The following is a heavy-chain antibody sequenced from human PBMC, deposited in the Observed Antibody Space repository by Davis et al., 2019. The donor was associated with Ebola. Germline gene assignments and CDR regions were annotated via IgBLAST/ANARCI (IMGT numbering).Heavy chain of an antibody. V-gene: IGHV4-61*01. Sequence: SETLSLTCTVSGGSVSSGSYYWSWIRQPPGKGLEWIGYIYYSGSTNYNPSLKSRVTISVDTSKNQFSLKLSSVTAADTAVYYCARGDYDFWSGYPDYWGQGTLVTVSS. J-gene: IGHJ4*02. CDR1: GGSVSSGSYY. D-gene: IGHD3-3*01. CDR2: IYYSGST. CDR3: ARGDYDFWSGYPDY.